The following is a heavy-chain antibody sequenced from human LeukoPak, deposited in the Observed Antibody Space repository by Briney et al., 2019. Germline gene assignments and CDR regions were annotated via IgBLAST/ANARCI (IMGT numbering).Heavy chain of an antibody. CDR1: GFTFSSYG. Sequence: GGSLRLSCAASGFTFSSYGMHWVRQAPGKGLEWVAFIRYDGSNKYYADSVKGRFTISRDNSKNTLYLQMNSLRAEDTAVYYCAKDATGVTGTFDYWGQGTLVTVSS. CDR2: IRYDGSNK. J-gene: IGHJ4*02. V-gene: IGHV3-30*02. D-gene: IGHD2-21*02. CDR3: AKDATGVTGTFDY.